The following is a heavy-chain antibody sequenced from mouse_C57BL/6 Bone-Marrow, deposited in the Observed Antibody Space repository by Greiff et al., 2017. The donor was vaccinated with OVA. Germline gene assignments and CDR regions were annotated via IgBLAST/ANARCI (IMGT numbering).Heavy chain of an antibody. D-gene: IGHD2-3*01. J-gene: IGHJ2*01. V-gene: IGHV1-39*01. Sequence: EVQLQQPGPELVKPGASVKISCKASGYSFTDYNMNWVKQSNGKSFEWIGVFNPNYGPTSYNQKFKGKATLTVDQSSSTAYRQINSLTSEDAAVYYCARRQRWLGYEYWGKGTTLTVSS. CDR1: GYSFTDYN. CDR2: FNPNYGPT. CDR3: ARRQRWLGYEY.